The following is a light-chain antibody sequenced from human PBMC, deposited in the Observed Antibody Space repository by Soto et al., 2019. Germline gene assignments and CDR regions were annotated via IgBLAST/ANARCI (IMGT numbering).Light chain of an antibody. V-gene: IGKV1-39*01. Sequence: DIQMTQSPSPLSASVVNRVTSTSRASQTISTYLNWYQQKPGKAPKLFIYCASSLQSGVPSRFSGSGSGTDFTLTISSLQPEDFGTCYCQQSFSTPRTFGQGTKVDI. CDR2: CAS. J-gene: IGKJ1*01. CDR3: QQSFSTPRT. CDR1: QTISTY.